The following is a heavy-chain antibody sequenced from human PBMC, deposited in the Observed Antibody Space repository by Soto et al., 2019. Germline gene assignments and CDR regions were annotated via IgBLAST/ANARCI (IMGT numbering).Heavy chain of an antibody. CDR3: ARVTGTRARAVLLE. J-gene: IGHJ4*02. V-gene: IGHV4-30-4*08. D-gene: IGHD3-3*01. CDR2: IFYTGTA. CDR1: GDPLSSGDYY. Sequence: QVQLQESGPGLVKPSQTLSLTCTVSGDPLSSGDYYWSWIRQRPGKGREWIGYIFYTGTAYYNPSLRSRLSISVDTSMNQSPLNVDSVSAADTGVYYCARVTGTRARAVLLEWGQGTLITVSS.